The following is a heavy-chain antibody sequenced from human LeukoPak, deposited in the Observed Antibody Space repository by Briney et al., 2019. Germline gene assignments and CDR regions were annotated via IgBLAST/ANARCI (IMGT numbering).Heavy chain of an antibody. D-gene: IGHD4-17*01. CDR1: GYSFTSYY. CDR3: ARDLDFGDY. V-gene: IGHV1-46*01. CDR2: INPSGGST. Sequence: SVKVSCKASGYSFTSYYVHWVRQAPGQGLEWMGEINPSGGSTTYAPNFQGRVAMTSDTSTSAVYMELSSLRSEDTAVYYCARDLDFGDYWGQGTLVTVSS. J-gene: IGHJ4*02.